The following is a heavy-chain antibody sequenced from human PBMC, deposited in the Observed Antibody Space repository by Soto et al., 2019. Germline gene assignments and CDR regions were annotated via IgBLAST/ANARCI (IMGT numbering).Heavy chain of an antibody. CDR3: ARGSCSGSCYPYYYYYGMDV. J-gene: IGHJ6*02. CDR2: ISAYNGNT. CDR1: GGTFSSYA. V-gene: IGHV1-18*01. Sequence: GASVKVSCKASGGTFSSYAISWVRQAPGQGLEWMGWISAYNGNTNYAQKLQGRVTMTTDTSTSTAYMELRSLRSDDTAVYYCARGSCSGSCYPYYYYYGMDVWGQGTTVTVSS. D-gene: IGHD2-15*01.